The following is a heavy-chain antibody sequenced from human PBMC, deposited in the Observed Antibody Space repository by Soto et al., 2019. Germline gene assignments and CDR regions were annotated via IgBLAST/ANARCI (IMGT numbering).Heavy chain of an antibody. CDR3: AHRLIVGNWFDP. V-gene: IGHV2-5*02. CDR2: IYWDDDK. Sequence: QITLKESGPTLVKPTQTLTLTCTFSGFSLSTSGVGVGWIRQPPGKALEWLALIYWDDDKRYSPSLKSRLTITQDTSKSQVVLTMTTMDPVDTATYSCAHRLIVGNWFDPWGQGTLVTVSS. J-gene: IGHJ5*02. D-gene: IGHD3-22*01. CDR1: GFSLSTSGVG.